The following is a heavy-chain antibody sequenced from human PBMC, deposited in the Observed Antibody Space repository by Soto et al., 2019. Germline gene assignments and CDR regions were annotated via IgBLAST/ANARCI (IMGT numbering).Heavy chain of an antibody. D-gene: IGHD4-17*01. Sequence: GGSLRLSCAASGFTFSSYSMNWVRQAPGKGLEWVSYISSSSSTIYYADSVKGRFIISRDNAKNSLYLQMNSLRAEDTAVYYCARGETDYGDSTFDYWGQGTLVTVSS. J-gene: IGHJ4*02. CDR2: ISSSSSTI. CDR1: GFTFSSYS. CDR3: ARGETDYGDSTFDY. V-gene: IGHV3-48*01.